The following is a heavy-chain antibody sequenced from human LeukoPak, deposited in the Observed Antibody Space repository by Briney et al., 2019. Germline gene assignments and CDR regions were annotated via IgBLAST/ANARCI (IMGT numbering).Heavy chain of an antibody. CDR3: ARDYYYYDSSGYVFYYGMDV. Sequence: GWSLRLSCAASGFTFSSYSMNWVRQAPGKGLEWVSSISSSSSYIYYADSVKGRFTISRDNAKNSLYLQMNSLRAEDTAVYYCARDYYYYDSSGYVFYYGMDVWGQGTTVTVSS. CDR1: GFTFSSYS. J-gene: IGHJ6*02. D-gene: IGHD3-22*01. V-gene: IGHV3-21*01. CDR2: ISSSSSYI.